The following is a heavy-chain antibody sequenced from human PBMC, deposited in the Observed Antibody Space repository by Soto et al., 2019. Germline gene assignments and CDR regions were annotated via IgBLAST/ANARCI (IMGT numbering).Heavy chain of an antibody. CDR1: GGTFSSYT. D-gene: IGHD3-16*02. J-gene: IGHJ4*02. CDR2: IIPILGIA. Sequence: QVQLVQSGAEVKKPGSSVKVSCKASGGTFSSYTISWVRQAPGQGLEWMGRIIPILGIANYAKKFQGRVTITADKYTSTAYMELSSLRSEDTAVYYCARSSGELSPVYWGQGTLVTVSS. CDR3: ARSSGELSPVY. V-gene: IGHV1-69*02.